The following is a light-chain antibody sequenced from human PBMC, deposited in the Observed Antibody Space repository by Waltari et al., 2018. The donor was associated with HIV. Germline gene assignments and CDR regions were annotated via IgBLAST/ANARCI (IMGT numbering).Light chain of an antibody. CDR1: ITTLANSF. Sequence: QPLLSQPPPVCPAPGQTLTLSCSGGITTLANSFNSSYQQHPATPPKPLIYDTNKPPSGIPDRFSASQSGTSATLAITGFQTGDEAVYYCGTWDNNLSAFWVFGGGTKLTVL. V-gene: IGLV1-51*01. J-gene: IGLJ3*02. CDR2: DTN. CDR3: GTWDNNLSAFWV.